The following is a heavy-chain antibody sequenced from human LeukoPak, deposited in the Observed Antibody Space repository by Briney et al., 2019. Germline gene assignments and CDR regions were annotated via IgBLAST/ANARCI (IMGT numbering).Heavy chain of an antibody. CDR2: IDTSGST. D-gene: IGHD3-22*01. J-gene: IGHJ4*02. CDR1: GDSIGSYY. V-gene: IGHV4-4*07. Sequence: SETLSLTCTVSGDSIGSYYWSWIRQPAGKGLEWIGRIDTSGSTNYNPSLKSRVTMSVDTSKNQFSLELSSVTAADTAVYYCATTTYYYESSGYYFLDYWGQGTLVTVPS. CDR3: ATTTYYYESSGYYFLDY.